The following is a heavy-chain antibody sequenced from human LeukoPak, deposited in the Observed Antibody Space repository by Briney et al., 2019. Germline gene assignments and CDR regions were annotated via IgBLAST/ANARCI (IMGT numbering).Heavy chain of an antibody. J-gene: IGHJ4*02. CDR2: IRYDGSNK. CDR3: XXXXXXYXXXXG. CDR1: FTFXXYG. V-gene: IGHV3-30*02. Sequence: FTFXXYGMHWVRQAPGKXLXGVAFIRYDGSNKYXADSVKGRFTISRDNSKNXLYLQMNSLREEDTAVYDCXXXXXXYXXXXGWGQGXLXTVSS.